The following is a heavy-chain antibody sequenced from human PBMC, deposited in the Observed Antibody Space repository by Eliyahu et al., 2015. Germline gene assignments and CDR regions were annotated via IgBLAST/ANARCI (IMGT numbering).Heavy chain of an antibody. Sequence: EVQLVESGGGLVQPGGSLTLPCTASGFTFSXYPMNWVRQAPGKGLEWLSCITPSSRDDTVYSSDSVRGRFTISRDDAKNSLFLQMNNLRAEDTGLYYCARDRIGRPAKYPDAFDIWGQGTVVTVSS. V-gene: IGHV3-48*04. J-gene: IGHJ3*02. D-gene: IGHD1-1*01. CDR3: ARDRIGRPAKYPDAFDI. CDR2: ITPSSRDDTV. CDR1: GFTFSXYP.